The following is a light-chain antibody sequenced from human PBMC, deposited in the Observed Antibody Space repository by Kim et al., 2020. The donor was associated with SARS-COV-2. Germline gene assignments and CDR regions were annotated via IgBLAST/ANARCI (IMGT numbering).Light chain of an antibody. CDR2: AES. Sequence: SEAVGDGVTITSRASQSTTNDLGWYQQKPGKAPKRLIYAESSLQNSVPARFSGSGAGSEFTLTISSMQPPDFAAYCCIQHNSYPYNFGQGNKLEI. J-gene: IGKJ2*01. CDR1: QSTTND. CDR3: IQHNSYPYN. V-gene: IGKV1-17*01.